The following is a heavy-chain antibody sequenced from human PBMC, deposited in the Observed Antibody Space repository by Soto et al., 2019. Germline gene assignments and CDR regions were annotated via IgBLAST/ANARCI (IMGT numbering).Heavy chain of an antibody. Sequence: PGGSLRLSCAASGFTFSSYAMSWVRQAPGKGLQWVSAISGSGDNTYYADSVKGRFTVSRDNSKNTLYLQMNSLGAEDTAVYYCAKDWVVVSNWFDPWGQGTLVTVSS. CDR3: AKDWVVVSNWFDP. V-gene: IGHV3-23*01. CDR2: ISGSGDNT. CDR1: GFTFSSYA. J-gene: IGHJ5*02. D-gene: IGHD2-2*01.